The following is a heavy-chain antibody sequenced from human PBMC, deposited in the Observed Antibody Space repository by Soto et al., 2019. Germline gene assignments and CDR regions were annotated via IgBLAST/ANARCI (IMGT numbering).Heavy chain of an antibody. Sequence: QVQLVESGEGVVQPGRSLRLSCAASGFTFSSYGMHWVRQAPGKGLEWVAVISYDGSNKYYAVSVKGRFTISRDNSKNPLYLQMNSLRADDTAVYYCAKAGDLNNYDFWSGYYLVAALDYWGQGTLVTVSS. V-gene: IGHV3-30*18. D-gene: IGHD3-3*01. J-gene: IGHJ4*02. CDR3: AKAGDLNNYDFWSGYYLVAALDY. CDR2: ISYDGSNK. CDR1: GFTFSSYG.